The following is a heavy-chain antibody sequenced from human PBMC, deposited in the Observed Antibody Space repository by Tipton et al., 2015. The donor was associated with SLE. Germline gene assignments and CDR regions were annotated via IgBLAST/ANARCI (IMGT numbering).Heavy chain of an antibody. CDR2: AYHTGNS. Sequence: TLSLTCTVSGYSIRSDYWWGWIRQPPGKGLEWIGNAYHTGNSYYNPSLESRVTISVDTSKNQFSLKLSSVTAADTAVYYCARGAPREKEYYYYYMDVWGKGTTVTVSS. V-gene: IGHV4-38-2*02. CDR1: GYSIRSDYW. CDR3: ARGAPREKEYYYYYMDV. J-gene: IGHJ6*03.